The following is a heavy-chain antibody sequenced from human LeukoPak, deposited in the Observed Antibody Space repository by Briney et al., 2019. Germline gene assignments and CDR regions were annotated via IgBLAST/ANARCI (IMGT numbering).Heavy chain of an antibody. CDR3: AGGYYSVRFDP. D-gene: IGHD3-22*01. J-gene: IGHJ5*02. V-gene: IGHV4-59*01. CDR2: IYYSGST. Sequence: ASETLSLTCAVYGGSFSGYYWSWIRQPPGKGLEWIGYIYYSGSTNYNPSLKSRVTISVDTSKNQFSLKLSSVTAADTAVYYCAGGYYSVRFDPWGQGTLVTVSS. CDR1: GGSFSGYY.